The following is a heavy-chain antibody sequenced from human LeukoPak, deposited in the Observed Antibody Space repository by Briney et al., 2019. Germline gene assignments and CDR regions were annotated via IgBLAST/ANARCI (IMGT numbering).Heavy chain of an antibody. CDR2: SSGSGGST. J-gene: IGHJ4*02. V-gene: IGHV3-23*01. CDR1: GFTFSSYA. CDR3: AKDLAEYYYDGSGYYYLDF. Sequence: PGGSLRLSCAASGFTFSSYAMSWVRQAPGKGLEWVSVSSGSGGSTYYADSVKGRFTISRDNSKNTLYLQMNSLRAEDTAVYSCAKDLAEYYYDGSGYYYLDFWGQGTLVTVSS. D-gene: IGHD3-22*01.